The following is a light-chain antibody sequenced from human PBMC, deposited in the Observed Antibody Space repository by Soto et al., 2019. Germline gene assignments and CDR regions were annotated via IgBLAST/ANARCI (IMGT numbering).Light chain of an antibody. J-gene: IGKJ2*01. Sequence: EIGMTQSPATLSVSPGERATLSCRASQSVNSNLAWYQQKPGQAPSLLIYGASTRATGVPARFSGSGSGTEFTLTISSLQSEDFAVYYCQQYNNWPPYTFGQGTKLEIK. V-gene: IGKV3-15*01. CDR2: GAS. CDR3: QQYNNWPPYT. CDR1: QSVNSN.